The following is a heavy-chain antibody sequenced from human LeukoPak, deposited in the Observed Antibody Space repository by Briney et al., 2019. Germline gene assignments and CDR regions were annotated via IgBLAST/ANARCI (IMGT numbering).Heavy chain of an antibody. Sequence: GGSLRLSCAASGFTFSEHYMSWIRQAPGKGLEWVSYIYNSDSTTYYADSVKGRFTMSRDNARNSGYLQMSSLRPEDTAVYYCAKDAAGNYWGQGALVTVSS. V-gene: IGHV3-11*01. J-gene: IGHJ4*02. CDR2: IYNSDSTT. CDR3: AKDAAGNY. CDR1: GFTFSEHY. D-gene: IGHD2-15*01.